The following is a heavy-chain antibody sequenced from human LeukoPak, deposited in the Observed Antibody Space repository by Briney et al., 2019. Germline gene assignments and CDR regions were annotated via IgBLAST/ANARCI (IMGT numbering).Heavy chain of an antibody. V-gene: IGHV3-11*01. D-gene: IGHD3-22*01. J-gene: IGHJ4*02. CDR3: ARWDSSGCLDY. CDR2: ISSSGTTI. CDR1: GLTFSDYY. Sequence: PGGSLRHSCAASGLTFSDYYMSWIRQAPGKGLEWVSYISSSGTTIYYADSVKGRFTISRDNAKNSLYLQMNSLRAEDTAVYFCARWDSSGCLDYWGQGTLVTVSS.